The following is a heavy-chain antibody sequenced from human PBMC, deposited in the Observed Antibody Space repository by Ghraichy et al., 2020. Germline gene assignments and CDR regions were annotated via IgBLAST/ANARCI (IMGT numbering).Heavy chain of an antibody. D-gene: IGHD6-13*01. Sequence: ASVKVSCKASGYTFTDYYMHWVRQAPGQGLEWMGWINPNSGGTKYAQKFQGRVTMTGDTSITTAYMELSGLTSDDTAVYYCARQQLAVNWFDPWGQGTLVTVSS. CDR2: INPNSGGT. J-gene: IGHJ5*02. V-gene: IGHV1-2*02. CDR3: ARQQLAVNWFDP. CDR1: GYTFTDYY.